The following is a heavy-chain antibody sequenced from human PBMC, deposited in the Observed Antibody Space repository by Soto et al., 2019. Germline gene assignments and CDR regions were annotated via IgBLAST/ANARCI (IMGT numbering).Heavy chain of an antibody. CDR1: GGSISSYY. J-gene: IGHJ3*02. CDR2: IYYSGST. Sequence: SETLSLTCTVSGGSISSYYWSWIRQAPGKGLEWIGYIYYSGSTNYNPSLKSRVTISVDTSKNQFSLKLSSVTAADTAVYYCARDRLNYDILTGYYPDAFDIWGQGTMVTVSS. CDR3: ARDRLNYDILTGYYPDAFDI. V-gene: IGHV4-59*01. D-gene: IGHD3-9*01.